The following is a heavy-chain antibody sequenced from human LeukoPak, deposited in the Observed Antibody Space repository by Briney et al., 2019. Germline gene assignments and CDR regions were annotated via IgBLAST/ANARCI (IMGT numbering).Heavy chain of an antibody. CDR1: GFTFSSYT. V-gene: IGHV3-30*18. CDR3: AKSGVQGYGDYYYYYYMDV. Sequence: GGSLRLSCAASGFTFSSYTMNWVRQAPGKGLEWVAVISYDGSNKYYADSVKGRFTISRDNSKNTLYLQMNSLRAEDTAVYYCAKSGVQGYGDYYYYYYMDVWGKGTTVTVSS. D-gene: IGHD3-10*01. J-gene: IGHJ6*03. CDR2: ISYDGSNK.